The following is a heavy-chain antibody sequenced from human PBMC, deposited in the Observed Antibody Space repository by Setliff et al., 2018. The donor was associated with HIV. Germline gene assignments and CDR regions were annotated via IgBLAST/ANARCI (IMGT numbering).Heavy chain of an antibody. V-gene: IGHV1-18*04. Sequence: GASVKVSCKASGYTFTSYGISWVRQAPGQGLEWMGWISAYNGDTHFEQNLQGRVTMTTDTSTSTAYMELRSLRSDDTAMFYCARHPSGWYGDYFFDYWGQGTLVTVSS. CDR3: ARHPSGWYGDYFFDY. CDR2: ISAYNGDT. CDR1: GYTFTSYG. D-gene: IGHD4-17*01. J-gene: IGHJ4*02.